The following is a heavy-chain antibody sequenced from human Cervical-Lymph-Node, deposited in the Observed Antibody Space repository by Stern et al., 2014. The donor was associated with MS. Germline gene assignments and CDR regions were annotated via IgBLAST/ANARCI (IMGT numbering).Heavy chain of an antibody. CDR1: GYTFTSDD. Sequence: VQLVESGAEVRKPGASVKVSCKASGYTFTSDDINWVRQATGQGLEWMGWMTPDSGDTGFAQKVQGRVTMTRDTSITTAFMELTNLRSDDTAVYYCTKAWDSLCPGTLIIVSS. CDR2: MTPDSGDT. V-gene: IGHV1-8*01. CDR3: TKAWDS. J-gene: IGHJ5*01.